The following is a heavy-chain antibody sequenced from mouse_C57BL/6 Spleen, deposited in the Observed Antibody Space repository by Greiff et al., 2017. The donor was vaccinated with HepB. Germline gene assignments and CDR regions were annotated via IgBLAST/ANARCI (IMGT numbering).Heavy chain of an antibody. V-gene: IGHV1-69*01. D-gene: IGHD1-1*01. J-gene: IGHJ2*01. CDR2: IDPSDSYT. Sequence: VQLQQPGAELVMPGASVKLSCKASGYTFTSYWMHWVKQRPGQGLEWIGEIDPSDSYTNYNQKFKGKSTLTVDKSSSTAYMQLSSLTSEDSAVYDCARGDYGSSYFDYWGQGTTLTVSS. CDR1: GYTFTSYW. CDR3: ARGDYGSSYFDY.